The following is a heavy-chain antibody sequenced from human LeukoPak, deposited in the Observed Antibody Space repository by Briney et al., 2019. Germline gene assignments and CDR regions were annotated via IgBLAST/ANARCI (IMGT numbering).Heavy chain of an antibody. J-gene: IGHJ5*02. D-gene: IGHD2-15*01. Sequence: PSETLSLTCTVSGGSISSGDYYWSWIRQPPGKGLEWIGYTYYSGSTYYNPSLKSRVTISVDTSKNQFSLKLSSVTAADTAVYYCARGYSSGNWFDPWGQGTLVTVSS. CDR3: ARGYSSGNWFDP. CDR2: TYYSGST. CDR1: GGSISSGDYY. V-gene: IGHV4-30-4*08.